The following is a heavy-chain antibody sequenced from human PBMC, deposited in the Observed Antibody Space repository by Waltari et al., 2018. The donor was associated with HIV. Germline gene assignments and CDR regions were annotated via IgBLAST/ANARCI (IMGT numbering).Heavy chain of an antibody. D-gene: IGHD1-26*01. CDR1: GYTLTELS. CDR3: ATGGGTTSIQLYDLDV. Sequence: QVQLIQSGAEVKKPGASVKVSCKVFGYTLTELSLHWVRQAPGKGREWMGGFDPEDDETIYAQKFQGRVTMTEDTSTDSAYMELSSLTSEDTAVYYCATGGGTTSIQLYDLDVWGQGTTVTVSS. J-gene: IGHJ6*02. CDR2: FDPEDDET. V-gene: IGHV1-24*01.